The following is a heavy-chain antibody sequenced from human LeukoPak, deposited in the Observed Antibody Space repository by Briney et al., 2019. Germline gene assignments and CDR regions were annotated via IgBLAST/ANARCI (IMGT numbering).Heavy chain of an antibody. J-gene: IGHJ3*01. CDR2: ISGSGAYI. D-gene: IGHD3-3*01. V-gene: IGHV3-23*01. CDR1: GFTFSNYA. Sequence: TGGSLRLSCAASGFTFSNYAMSWVRQAPGKGLEWVSVISGSGAYIYYTDSVKGRFTISRDNSKNTVYLQMNSLRAEDTAVYFCTKDTIFDLWGQGTMVTVSS. CDR3: TKDTIFDL.